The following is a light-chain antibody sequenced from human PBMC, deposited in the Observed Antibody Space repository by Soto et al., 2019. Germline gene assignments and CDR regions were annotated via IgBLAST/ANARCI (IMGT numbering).Light chain of an antibody. CDR1: SSYVCCFIY. V-gene: IGLV2-14*01. CDR2: DVC. J-gene: IGLJ1*01. Sequence: QSVLTQPASVSGSPGQSIAIYCTGTSSYVCCFIYVSWYQQQLGKALKLVISDVCNRPSGVSDRFSGSKFGNTASLTIFGLQTEDETDYYCASYTTSSTYVFGTGNKSPS. CDR3: ASYTTSSTYV.